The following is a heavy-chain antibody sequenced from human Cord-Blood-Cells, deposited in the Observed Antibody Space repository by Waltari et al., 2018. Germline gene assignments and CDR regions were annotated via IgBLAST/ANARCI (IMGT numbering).Heavy chain of an antibody. CDR2: IYHSGST. CDR1: GYSISSGYY. Sequence: QVQLQESGPGLVKPSETLSLTCAVSGYSISSGYYWGWSRQPPGKGLEWIGSIYHSGSTYYNPSLKSRVTISVDTSKNQFSLKLSSVTAADTAVYYCARDSIAAGTFDYWGQGTLVTVSS. J-gene: IGHJ4*02. D-gene: IGHD6-13*01. V-gene: IGHV4-38-2*02. CDR3: ARDSIAAGTFDY.